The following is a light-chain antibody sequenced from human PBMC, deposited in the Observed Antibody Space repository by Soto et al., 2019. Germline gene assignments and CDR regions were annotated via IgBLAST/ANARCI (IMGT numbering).Light chain of an antibody. CDR2: DVS. V-gene: IGLV2-14*03. CDR3: CSYTTSTTLYV. CDR1: SSDVGNYNY. Sequence: QSALTQPASVSGSTGQSITISCTGTSSDVGNYNYVSWYQQHPGKAPKLIIHDVSDRPSGVSNRFSGSKSGNTASLTISGLQTEDEADYYCCSYTTSTTLYVFGTGTKVTVL. J-gene: IGLJ1*01.